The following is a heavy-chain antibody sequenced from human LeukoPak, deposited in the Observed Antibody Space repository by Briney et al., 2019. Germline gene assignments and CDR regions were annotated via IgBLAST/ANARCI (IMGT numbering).Heavy chain of an antibody. CDR2: ISGSGGST. CDR3: AKVAAYYYRSGSYGY. CDR1: GFTFSSYA. V-gene: IGHV3-23*01. Sequence: PGGSLRLSCAASGFTFSSYAMSWVRQAPGKGLEWVSVISGSGGSTYYGDSVKGRFTISRDNSKNTLFLQMNSLRAEDTAVYYCAKVAAYYYRSGSYGYWGQRTLVTVSS. D-gene: IGHD3-10*01. J-gene: IGHJ4*02.